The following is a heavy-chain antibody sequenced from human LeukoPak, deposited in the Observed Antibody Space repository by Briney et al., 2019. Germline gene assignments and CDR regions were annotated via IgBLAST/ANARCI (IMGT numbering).Heavy chain of an antibody. J-gene: IGHJ5*02. CDR3: ATHSPYSSGWQNWFDP. V-gene: IGHV1-69*04. CDR2: IIPILGIA. Sequence: SVKVSFKASGGTFISYAISWVRQAPGQGLEWMGRIIPILGIANYAQKFQGRVTITADKSTSTAYMELSSLRSEDTAVYYCATHSPYSSGWQNWFDPWGQGTLVTVSS. CDR1: GGTFISYA. D-gene: IGHD6-19*01.